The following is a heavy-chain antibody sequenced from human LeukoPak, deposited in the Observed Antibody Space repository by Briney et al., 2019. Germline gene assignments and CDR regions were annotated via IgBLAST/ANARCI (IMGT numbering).Heavy chain of an antibody. Sequence: ASVKVSCKASGYTFISYAMHWVCQAPGQRLEWMGWINAGNGNTKYSQEFQGRVTITRDTSASTAYMELSSLRSEDMAVYYCARGERRQLVGSSEKYFQHWGQGTLVTVPS. CDR2: INAGNGNT. CDR3: ARGERRQLVGSSEKYFQH. CDR1: GYTFISYA. J-gene: IGHJ1*01. D-gene: IGHD6-13*01. V-gene: IGHV1-3*03.